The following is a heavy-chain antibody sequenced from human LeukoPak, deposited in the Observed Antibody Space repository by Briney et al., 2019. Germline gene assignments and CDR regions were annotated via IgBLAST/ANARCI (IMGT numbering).Heavy chain of an antibody. CDR3: ARDSGTSGEVKFDP. V-gene: IGHV4-4*07. CDR1: GGSVNSYY. CDR2: IYDGGST. J-gene: IGHJ5*02. D-gene: IGHD3-10*01. Sequence: SETLSLTCTVSGGSVNSYYLSWIRQPAGKTLEWIGRIYDGGSTNYNPSLKSRVTMSVDTSKNQISLKLKSVTAADTAVYYCARDSGTSGEVKFDPWGQGALVTVSS.